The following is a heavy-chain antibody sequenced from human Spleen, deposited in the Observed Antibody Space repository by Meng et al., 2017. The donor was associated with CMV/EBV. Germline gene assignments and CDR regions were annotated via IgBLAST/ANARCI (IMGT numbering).Heavy chain of an antibody. D-gene: IGHD3-10*01. V-gene: IGHV3-9*01. CDR3: ARGILVWFGETRGSYYFDY. CDR1: GFTFDDYA. CDR2: ISWNSGSK. Sequence: SLKISCAASGFTFDDYAMHWVRQAPGKGLEWVSGISWNSGSKDYADSVKGRFTISRDNAKNSLYLQMTSLRAEDTALYYCARGILVWFGETRGSYYFDYWGQGTRVTVSS. J-gene: IGHJ4*02.